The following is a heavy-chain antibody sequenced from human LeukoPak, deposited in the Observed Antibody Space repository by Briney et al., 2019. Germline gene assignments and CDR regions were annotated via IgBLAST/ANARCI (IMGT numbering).Heavy chain of an antibody. J-gene: IGHJ5*02. V-gene: IGHV3-15*01. CDR2: IKSNTDGGTT. Sequence: GGSLRLSCAASGFTFSNAWMSWVRQAPGKGLEWVGRIKSNTDGGTTDYGAPVRGRFTISRDDSKNTLYLEMNSLKTEDTAVYFCATDNKSVWYRWFGPWGQGTLVTVSS. CDR1: GFTFSNAW. CDR3: ATDNKSVWYRWFGP. D-gene: IGHD6-19*01.